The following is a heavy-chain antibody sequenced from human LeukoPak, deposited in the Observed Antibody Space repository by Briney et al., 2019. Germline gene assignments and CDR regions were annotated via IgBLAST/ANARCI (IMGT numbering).Heavy chain of an antibody. J-gene: IGHJ4*02. D-gene: IGHD6-13*01. V-gene: IGHV3-9*03. CDR3: AKSSDSSSRTFGY. Sequence: GGSLRLSCAASGFTFDDYAMHWVRQAPGKGLEWVSGISWNSGSIGYADSVKGRFTISRDNAKNSLYLQMNSLRAEDMALYYCAKSSDSSSRTFGYWGQGTLVTVSS. CDR1: GFTFDDYA. CDR2: ISWNSGSI.